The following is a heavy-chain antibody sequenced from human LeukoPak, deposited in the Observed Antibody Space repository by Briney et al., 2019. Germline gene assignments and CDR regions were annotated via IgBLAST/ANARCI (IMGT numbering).Heavy chain of an antibody. CDR1: GFTFSSYS. CDR3: ARDLGTYYYDSIGAFDI. V-gene: IGHV3-48*01. D-gene: IGHD3-22*01. J-gene: IGHJ3*02. Sequence: PGGSLRLSCAASGFTFSSYSMNWVRQAPGKGLEWVSYISSSSSTIYYADSVKGRFTISRDNAKNSLYLQMNSLRAEDTAVYYCARDLGTYYYDSIGAFDIWGQGTMVTVSS. CDR2: ISSSSSTI.